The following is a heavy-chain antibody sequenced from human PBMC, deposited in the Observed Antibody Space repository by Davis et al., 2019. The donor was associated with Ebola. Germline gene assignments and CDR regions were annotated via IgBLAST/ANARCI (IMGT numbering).Heavy chain of an antibody. Sequence: SVKVSCKASGYTFTNYYMHWVRQAPGKGLEWMGGIIPMFGTSIYAQKFQGRVTIIADESTGTSYMELSSLRSEDTAIYYCATDPPFDYWGQGTQVTVSS. CDR1: GYTFTNYY. J-gene: IGHJ4*02. CDR3: ATDPPFDY. V-gene: IGHV1-69*13. CDR2: IIPMFGTS.